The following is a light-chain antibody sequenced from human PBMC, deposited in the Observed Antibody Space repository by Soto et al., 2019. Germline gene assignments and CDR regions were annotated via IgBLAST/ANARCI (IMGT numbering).Light chain of an antibody. CDR2: LAS. J-gene: IGKJ1*01. CDR3: HESPFWPRP. V-gene: IGKV3-11*01. CDR1: QAVNTR. Sequence: VLTQSQETLSSFPGDRVTLSCRASQAVNTRLAWYQHKPGQAPRLLIYLASNRAAGVPARFSGSGSGTDFTLTISYVEPEDFAVYYCHESPFWPRPFGQGTKVDIK.